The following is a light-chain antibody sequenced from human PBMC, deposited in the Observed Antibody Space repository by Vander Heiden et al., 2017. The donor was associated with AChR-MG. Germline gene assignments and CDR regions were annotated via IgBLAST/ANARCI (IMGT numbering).Light chain of an antibody. J-gene: IGLJ2*01. CDR2: GNS. V-gene: IGLV1-40*01. CDR1: SSNIGAGYD. Sequence: QSVLTQPPSVSGAPGQRVTISCTGSSSNIGAGYDVPWYQQLSGTAPKLLIYGNSNRPSGVPDRFSGSKSGTSASLAITGLQAEDEADYYCQSYDNSLSGLVFGGGTKLTVL. CDR3: QSYDNSLSGLV.